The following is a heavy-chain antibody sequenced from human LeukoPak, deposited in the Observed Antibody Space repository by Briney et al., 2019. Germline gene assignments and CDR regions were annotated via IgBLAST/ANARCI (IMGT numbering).Heavy chain of an antibody. J-gene: IGHJ3*02. CDR3: ARGPGYGGNSAIGLVVFDI. CDR2: ISYSGST. D-gene: IGHD4-23*01. CDR1: GGSITNYY. Sequence: PSETLSLTCTVSGGSITNYYLSWIRQSPGKGLEWIGYISYSGSTNYNPSLKSRATISGDTSKNQFSLKLSSVTAADTAVYYCARGPGYGGNSAIGLVVFDIWGQGTMVTVSS. V-gene: IGHV4-59*01.